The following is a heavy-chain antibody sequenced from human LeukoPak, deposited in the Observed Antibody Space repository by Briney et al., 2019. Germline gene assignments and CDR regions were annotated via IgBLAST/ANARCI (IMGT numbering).Heavy chain of an antibody. J-gene: IGHJ4*02. Sequence: GGSLRLSCAASGFTLSSYAMSWVRQAPGKGLEWVSTISGSGGSTYYADSVKGRFTISRDNSKNTLYLQMNSLRAEDTAVYYCAKERVSYSSGWYQDYWGQGTLVTVSS. V-gene: IGHV3-23*01. CDR2: ISGSGGST. CDR3: AKERVSYSSGWYQDY. D-gene: IGHD6-19*01. CDR1: GFTLSSYA.